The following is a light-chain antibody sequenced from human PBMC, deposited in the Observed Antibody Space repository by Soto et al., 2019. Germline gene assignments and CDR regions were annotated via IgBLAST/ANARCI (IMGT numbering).Light chain of an antibody. V-gene: IGKV2-28*01. CDR2: LGS. J-gene: IGKJ2*01. CDR3: MQGLLTPRT. Sequence: DIVMTQSSLSLPVTPGEPASISCRSSQSLLYSNGYNYLDWYLQKPGQSPQLLIYLGSNLASGVPDRFSGSGSGTDFTLKISRVEAEDVGVYYCMQGLLTPRTFGQGTKLEIK. CDR1: QSLLYSNGYNY.